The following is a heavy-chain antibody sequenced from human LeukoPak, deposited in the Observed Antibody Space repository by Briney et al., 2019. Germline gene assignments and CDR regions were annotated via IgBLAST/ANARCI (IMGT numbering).Heavy chain of an antibody. Sequence: GGSLRLSCAASGFSFSDYVMHWVRQAPGKGLEWVTVVSYDGSNKNYADSVKGRFTISRDNSKNTLYLQMNSLRVEDTAVYYCARGLHYYYYGMDVWGQGTTVTVSS. D-gene: IGHD3-10*01. J-gene: IGHJ6*02. V-gene: IGHV3-30*03. CDR2: VSYDGSNK. CDR1: GFSFSDYV. CDR3: ARGLHYYYYGMDV.